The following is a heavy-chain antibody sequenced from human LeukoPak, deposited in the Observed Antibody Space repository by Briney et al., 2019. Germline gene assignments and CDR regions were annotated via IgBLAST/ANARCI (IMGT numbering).Heavy chain of an antibody. V-gene: IGHV4-4*02. D-gene: IGHD3-3*01. Sequence: SETLSLTCAVSGGSISSSNWWSWVRQPPGKGLEWIGEIYHSGSTNYNPSLKSRVTISVDKSKNQFSLKLSSVTAADTAVYYCARAEYYDFWSGPALDYWGQGTLVTVSS. J-gene: IGHJ4*02. CDR2: IYHSGST. CDR1: GGSISSSNW. CDR3: ARAEYYDFWSGPALDY.